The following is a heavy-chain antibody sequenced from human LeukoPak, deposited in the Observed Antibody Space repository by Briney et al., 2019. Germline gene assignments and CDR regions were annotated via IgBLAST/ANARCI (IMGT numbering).Heavy chain of an antibody. CDR2: IYYSGST. V-gene: IGHV4-59*01. J-gene: IGHJ5*02. Sequence: PSETLSLTRTVSGGSISNYYWSWIRQPPGKGLEWIGYIYYSGSTNYNPSLKSRVTISVDTSKNQFSLKLSSVTAADTAVYYCARGAYCSSTSCSSWFAPWGQGTLVTVSS. CDR3: ARGAYCSSTSCSSWFAP. CDR1: GGSISNYY. D-gene: IGHD2-2*01.